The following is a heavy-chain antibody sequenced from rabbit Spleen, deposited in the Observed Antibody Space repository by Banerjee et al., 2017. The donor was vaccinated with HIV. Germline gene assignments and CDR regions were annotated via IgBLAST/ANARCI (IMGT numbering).Heavy chain of an antibody. CDR3: ARDTASSFSSYGMDL. V-gene: IGHV1S45*01. D-gene: IGHD8-1*01. CDR1: GFTFSSSYW. Sequence: QEQLVESGGGLVKPEGSLKLSCTASGFTFSSSYWMCWVRQAPGKGLECIACIYAGSSGFTYFATWAKGRFTISKTSSTTVTLQMTRLTAADTATYFCARDTASSFSSYGMDLWGPGTLVTVS. J-gene: IGHJ6*01. CDR2: IYAGSSGFT.